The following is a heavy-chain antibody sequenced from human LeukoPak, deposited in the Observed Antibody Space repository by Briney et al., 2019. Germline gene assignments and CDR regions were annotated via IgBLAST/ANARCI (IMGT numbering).Heavy chain of an antibody. V-gene: IGHV4-59*10. J-gene: IGHJ4*02. Sequence: SETLSLTCAVYGGSFSGYYWSWIRQPAGKGLEWIGHIYTSGSTNYNPSLKSRVTISIDTSKNQFSLNLNSVTAADTALYYCARGGYLFGYWGQGTLVTVSS. CDR2: IYTSGST. CDR3: ARGGYLFGY. CDR1: GGSFSGYY. D-gene: IGHD2-21*01.